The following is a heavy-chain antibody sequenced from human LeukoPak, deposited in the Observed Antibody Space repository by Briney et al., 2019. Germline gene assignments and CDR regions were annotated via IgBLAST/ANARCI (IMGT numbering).Heavy chain of an antibody. Sequence: GGSLRLSCAASAFTFSNVWMSWVRQAPGKGLEWVGRIRSKTDGGKTDYAAPVEGRFTISRDDSKNTLYLQMDSLKTEDTAVYYCTIPASGYSYGVLDSWGQGALVTVSS. V-gene: IGHV3-15*01. CDR1: AFTFSNVW. CDR2: IRSKTDGGKT. D-gene: IGHD5-18*01. CDR3: TIPASGYSYGVLDS. J-gene: IGHJ4*02.